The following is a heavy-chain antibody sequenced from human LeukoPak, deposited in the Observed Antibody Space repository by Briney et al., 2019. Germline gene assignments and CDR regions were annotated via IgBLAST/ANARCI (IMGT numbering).Heavy chain of an antibody. CDR1: GGSISSYY. D-gene: IGHD4-17*01. J-gene: IGHJ6*02. Sequence: SETLSLTCTVSGGSISSYYWSWIRQPPGKGLEWIGYIYYSGSTNYNPSLKSRVTKSVDTSKNQFSLKLSSVTAADTAVYYCARDYGDYGHYYYYGMDVWGQGTTVTVSS. CDR3: ARDYGDYGHYYYYGMDV. V-gene: IGHV4-59*01. CDR2: IYYSGST.